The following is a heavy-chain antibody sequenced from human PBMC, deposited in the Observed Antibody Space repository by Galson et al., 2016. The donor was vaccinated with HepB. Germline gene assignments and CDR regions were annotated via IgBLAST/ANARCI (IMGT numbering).Heavy chain of an antibody. D-gene: IGHD3-10*01. Sequence: SLRLSCAVSGFTFDDYTMRWVRQAPGKGLEWISLISWDGRSTFYTDSVEGRFTISRDNRKNTLYLQMNSLTIDDTAVYYCGKDCGSLWESSGKGMDVWGRGTTVIVSS. CDR2: ISWDGRST. CDR1: GFTFDDYT. V-gene: IGHV3-43*01. CDR3: GKDCGSLWESSGKGMDV. J-gene: IGHJ6*02.